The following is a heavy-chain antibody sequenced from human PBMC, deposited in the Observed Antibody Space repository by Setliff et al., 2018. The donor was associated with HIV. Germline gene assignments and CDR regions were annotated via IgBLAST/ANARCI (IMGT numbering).Heavy chain of an antibody. CDR1: GYSFSNFA. Sequence: ASVKVSCKASGYSFSNFAIHWVRQAPGQRLEWLGWINAGSGNTRYSQKFQGRVTITRDTSASTAYMELSSLRSEDTAVYYCARGPGAFGGTSVQNFDYWGQGTLVTVSS. J-gene: IGHJ4*02. CDR2: INAGSGNT. CDR3: ARGPGAFGGTSVQNFDY. D-gene: IGHD3-16*01. V-gene: IGHV1-3*01.